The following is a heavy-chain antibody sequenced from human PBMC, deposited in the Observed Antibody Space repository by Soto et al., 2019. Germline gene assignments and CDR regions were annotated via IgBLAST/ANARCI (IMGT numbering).Heavy chain of an antibody. CDR2: INHSGST. D-gene: IGHD3-10*01. CDR3: ARAGSGSNPLYYYYGMDV. CDR1: GGSISSGYY. J-gene: IGHJ6*02. V-gene: IGHV4-34*01. Sequence: PSETLSLTCTVSGGSISSGYYWSWIRQPPGKGLEWIGEINHSGSTNYNPSLKSRVTISVDTSKNQFSLKLSSVTAADTAVYYCARAGSGSNPLYYYYGMDVWGQGTTVTVSS.